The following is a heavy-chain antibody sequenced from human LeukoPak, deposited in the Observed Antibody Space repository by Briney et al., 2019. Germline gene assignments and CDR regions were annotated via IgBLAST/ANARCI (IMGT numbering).Heavy chain of an antibody. Sequence: GGSLRLSCSASGFTSSSYWMHWVRQAPGKGLVLVSRINSDGSNTNYADSVKGRSTISRDNAKNTVYLQMNSLRAEDTAVYYCARGRGPYGWFDPSGQGTLVTVSS. V-gene: IGHV3-74*01. J-gene: IGHJ5*02. CDR1: GFTSSSYW. CDR3: ARGRGPYGWFDP. CDR2: INSDGSNT. D-gene: IGHD3-10*01.